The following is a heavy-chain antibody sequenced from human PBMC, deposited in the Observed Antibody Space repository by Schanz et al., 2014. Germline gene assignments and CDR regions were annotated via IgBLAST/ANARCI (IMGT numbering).Heavy chain of an antibody. CDR3: ARDHTTESYYSAGPPIDY. D-gene: IGHD1-26*01. J-gene: IGHJ4*02. CDR2: IWYDGSNK. V-gene: IGHV3-33*08. Sequence: VQLLESGGGLVQPGGSLRLSCAASGFTFSSYAMSWVRQAPGKGLEWVAVIWYDGSNKYYADSVKGRFTISRDNSKNTLFLQMISLRAEDTAVYYCARDHTTESYYSAGPPIDYWGQGTLLTVSS. CDR1: GFTFSSYA.